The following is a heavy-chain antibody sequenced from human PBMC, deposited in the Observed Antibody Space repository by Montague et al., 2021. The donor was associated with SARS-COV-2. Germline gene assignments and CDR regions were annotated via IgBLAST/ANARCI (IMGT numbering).Heavy chain of an antibody. D-gene: IGHD3-10*01. CDR3: ARDPNYYCTSGSRGNWFDP. J-gene: IGHJ5*02. CDR2: VNYSESA. V-gene: IGHV4-59*01. CDR1: GGSISNNY. Sequence: SETLSLTCTVSGGSISNNYWCWIRQPPGKGLELIGFVNYSESANYNPSLKCRVTISVDTSKTQFSLKLSSVTAAATAVYYCARDPNYYCTSGSRGNWFDPWGQGTLVTVSS.